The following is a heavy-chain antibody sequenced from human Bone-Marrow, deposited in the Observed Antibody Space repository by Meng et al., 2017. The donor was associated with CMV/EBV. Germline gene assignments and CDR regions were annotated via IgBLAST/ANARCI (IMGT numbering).Heavy chain of an antibody. CDR1: GDSVSSNSAA. Sequence: LRLSCAISGDSVSSNSAAWNWIRQSPSRGLEWLGRTYYRSKWYNDYAVSVKSRITINPDTSKNQFSLQLNSVTPEDTAVYYCARELPHPTYYYYGMDVWGQGTTVTGSS. D-gene: IGHD1-26*01. CDR3: ARELPHPTYYYYGMDV. V-gene: IGHV6-1*01. J-gene: IGHJ6*01. CDR2: TYYRSKWYN.